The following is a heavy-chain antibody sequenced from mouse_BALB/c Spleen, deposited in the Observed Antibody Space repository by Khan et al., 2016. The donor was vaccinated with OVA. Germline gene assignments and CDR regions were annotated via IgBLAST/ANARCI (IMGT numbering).Heavy chain of an antibody. Sequence: VRLQQSGPGLVKPSQSLSLTCTVTGYSITSDYAWNWIRQFQGNKLEWMGYISSSGSTNYNPALKSRISITRDTSKNPFFLQLNSVTTEDTATYYYARDGSRYNYATDYWGQGTSVTVSS. CDR2: ISSSGST. D-gene: IGHD2-3*01. CDR3: ARDGSRYNYATDY. J-gene: IGHJ4*01. V-gene: IGHV3-2*02. CDR1: GYSITSDYA.